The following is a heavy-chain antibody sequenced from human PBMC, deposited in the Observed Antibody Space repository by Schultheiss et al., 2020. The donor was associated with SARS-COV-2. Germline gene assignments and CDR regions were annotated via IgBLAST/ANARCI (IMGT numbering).Heavy chain of an antibody. CDR3: TTSTIFGVVTPRDQH. CDR2: IRSKAYGGTT. V-gene: IGHV3-49*04. J-gene: IGHJ1*01. CDR1: GFTFDDYA. D-gene: IGHD3-3*01. Sequence: GGSLRLSCAASGFTFDDYAMHWVRQAPGKGLEWVGFIRSKAYGGTTEYAASVKGRFTISRDDSKNTLYLQMNSLKTEDTAVYYCTTSTIFGVVTPRDQHWGQGTLVTVSS.